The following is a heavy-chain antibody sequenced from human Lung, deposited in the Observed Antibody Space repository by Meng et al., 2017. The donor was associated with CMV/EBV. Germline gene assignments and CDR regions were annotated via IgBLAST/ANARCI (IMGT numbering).Heavy chain of an antibody. V-gene: IGHV3-66*01. J-gene: IGHJ4*02. Sequence: QVVESGGGLVQPGGSLRLSCAASGFTISNTYTSWVRQAPGKGLEWVSVIRSGGDTYYADSVKGRFIISRDNSKNTVYLQMNSLRVEDTAVYHCARDPGDSSSLTYDYWGQGTLGTVAS. D-gene: IGHD3-22*01. CDR1: GFTISNTY. CDR2: IRSGGDT. CDR3: ARDPGDSSSLTYDY.